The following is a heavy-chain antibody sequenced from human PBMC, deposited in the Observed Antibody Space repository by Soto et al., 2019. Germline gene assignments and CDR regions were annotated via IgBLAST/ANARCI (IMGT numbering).Heavy chain of an antibody. D-gene: IGHD6-13*01. J-gene: IGHJ6*02. CDR2: IYPGDSDT. Sequence: GESLKISCKGSGYSFDTYWIGWVRQMPGKGLEWMGIIYPGDSDTRYSPSFQGQVTFSADKSITTAYLQWSSLKASDTAMYYCARTSAAGKYYYGMDVWGQGTTVTVSS. CDR1: GYSFDTYW. V-gene: IGHV5-51*01. CDR3: ARTSAAGKYYYGMDV.